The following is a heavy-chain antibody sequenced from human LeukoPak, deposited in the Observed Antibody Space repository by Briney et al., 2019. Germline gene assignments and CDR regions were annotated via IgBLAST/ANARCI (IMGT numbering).Heavy chain of an antibody. J-gene: IGHJ6*03. CDR3: ARNPAKLYDSSGYYYYYYYMDV. Sequence: TIYYADSLKGRFTISMDNAKNSLYLQMNSLTAEDTAVYYCARNPAKLYDSSGYYYYYYYMDVWGKGTTVTVSS. CDR2: TI. D-gene: IGHD3-22*01. V-gene: IGHV3-11*04.